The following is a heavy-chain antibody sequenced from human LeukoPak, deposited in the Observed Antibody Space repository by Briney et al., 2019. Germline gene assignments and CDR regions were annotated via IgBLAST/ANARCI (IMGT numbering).Heavy chain of an antibody. Sequence: SVKVSSKASGGTFSSYAISWVRQAPGQGLEWMGRIITLFGTTNYAQKFQGRVSITTDESTSTAYMDLSSLRSEDTAVYYCAGSDRANYYDTSGLFDYWGQGTPVTVSS. V-gene: IGHV1-69*05. CDR1: GGTFSSYA. CDR3: AGSDRANYYDTSGLFDY. J-gene: IGHJ4*02. CDR2: IITLFGTT. D-gene: IGHD3-22*01.